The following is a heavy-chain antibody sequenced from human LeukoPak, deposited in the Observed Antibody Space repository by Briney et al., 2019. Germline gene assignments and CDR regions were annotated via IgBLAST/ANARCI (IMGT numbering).Heavy chain of an antibody. CDR2: INPNSGGT. D-gene: IGHD3-22*01. V-gene: IGHV1-2*02. Sequence: ASVKVSCKASGYTFTGYYIHWVRQAPGQGLEWMGWINPNSGGTNYAQKFQGRVTMTRDTSISTAYMELSRLRSDDTAVYYCARDRWYYYDSSGDMDVWGQGTTVTVSS. CDR3: ARDRWYYYDSSGDMDV. J-gene: IGHJ6*02. CDR1: GYTFTGYY.